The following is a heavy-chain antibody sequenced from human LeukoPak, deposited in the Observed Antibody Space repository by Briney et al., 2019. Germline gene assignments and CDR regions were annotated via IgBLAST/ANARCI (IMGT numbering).Heavy chain of an antibody. CDR2: IDDDGAGT. Sequence: GGSLRLSCAASGFPFSGYWMHWVRQAPRKGLVWVSRIDDDGAGTTYADSVKGRFTISRDNAKNTLYLQMNSLRVEDTAVYYCARSASGYDAWGQGTLVTVSS. J-gene: IGHJ5*02. V-gene: IGHV3-74*01. CDR3: ARSASGYDA. CDR1: GFPFSGYW. D-gene: IGHD5-12*01.